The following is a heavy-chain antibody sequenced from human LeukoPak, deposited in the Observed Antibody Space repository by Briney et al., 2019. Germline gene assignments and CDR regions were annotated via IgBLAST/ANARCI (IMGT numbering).Heavy chain of an antibody. CDR3: ARAARQGFTMIVVPFFYFDL. D-gene: IGHD3-22*01. CDR1: GASINNYH. J-gene: IGHJ2*01. V-gene: IGHV4-59*12. CDR2: ISNSGST. Sequence: SETLSLTGSVSGASINNYHWSWIRQSPGKGLEWIGFISNSGSTYYNPSLGSRVTMSVDTSKNQFSLKLSSVTAADSAVYYCARAARQGFTMIVVPFFYFDLWGRGTLVTVSS.